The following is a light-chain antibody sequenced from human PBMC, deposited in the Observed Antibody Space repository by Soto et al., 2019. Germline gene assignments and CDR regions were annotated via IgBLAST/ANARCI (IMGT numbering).Light chain of an antibody. CDR1: QSVSGY. V-gene: IGKV3-11*01. J-gene: IGKJ5*01. Sequence: EIVLTQSPATLSLSPGERATLSCRASQSVSGYLAWYQQKPGQAPRLLIHDASTRATGIPARFSGSGSGTEFILTISSVESEDFAIYYCQQHNDWPTFVQGTRLEIK. CDR2: DAS. CDR3: QQHNDWPT.